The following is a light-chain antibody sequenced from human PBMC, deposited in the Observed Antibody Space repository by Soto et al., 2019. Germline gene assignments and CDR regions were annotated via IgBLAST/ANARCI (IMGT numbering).Light chain of an antibody. J-gene: IGKJ2*01. V-gene: IGKV1-33*01. CDR1: QDISNY. CDR2: DAS. Sequence: DIQMTQSPSSLSASVGDRVTITCQASQDISNYLNWYQQKPGKAPKLLIYDASNLETGVPSRFSGSGSGTDFTFTISSLQPEDIATYYSQQYNNLPYTFGQGTKVDIK. CDR3: QQYNNLPYT.